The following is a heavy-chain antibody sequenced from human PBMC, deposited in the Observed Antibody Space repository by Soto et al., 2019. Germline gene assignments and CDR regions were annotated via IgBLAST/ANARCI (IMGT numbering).Heavy chain of an antibody. CDR3: AKDLSWGQCDY. CDR1: GFTFSSYW. D-gene: IGHD3-16*01. CDR2: IKTDGTVT. J-gene: IGHJ4*02. V-gene: IGHV3-74*03. Sequence: PGGSLRLSCAASGFTFSSYWMHWVRQDAGKGLLWVSSIKTDGTVTQYADSVKGRLTVSRDNAKNTLYLQMNSLRAEDTAVYYCAKDLSWGQCDYWGQGALVTVSS.